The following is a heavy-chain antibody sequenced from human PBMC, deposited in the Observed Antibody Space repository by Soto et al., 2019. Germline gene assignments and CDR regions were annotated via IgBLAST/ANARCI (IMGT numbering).Heavy chain of an antibody. V-gene: IGHV4-30-2*01. Sequence: SETLSLTCAVSGGSISSGGYSWNWIRQPPGKGLEWIGYIDHSGSTYYNPSLKSRVTISVDTSKNQLSLKLSSVTAADTAVYYCARVTLYDFWSGYFDHWGQGALVTVSS. D-gene: IGHD3-3*01. CDR2: IDHSGST. CDR3: ARVTLYDFWSGYFDH. CDR1: GGSISSGGYS. J-gene: IGHJ4*02.